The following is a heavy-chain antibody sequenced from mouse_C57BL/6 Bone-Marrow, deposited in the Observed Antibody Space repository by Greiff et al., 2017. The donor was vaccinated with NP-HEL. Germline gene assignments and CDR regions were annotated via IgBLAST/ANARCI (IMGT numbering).Heavy chain of an antibody. J-gene: IGHJ3*01. CDR3: ARPYYYGSSRAWFAY. CDR2: ISSGGSYT. D-gene: IGHD1-1*01. Sequence: EVQGVESGGDLVKPGGSLKLSCAASGFTFSSYGMSWVRQTPDKRLEWVATISSGGSYTYYPDSVKGRFTLSRDNAKNTLYLQMSSLKSEDTARYYCARPYYYGSSRAWFAYWGQGTLVTVSA. V-gene: IGHV5-6*01. CDR1: GFTFSSYG.